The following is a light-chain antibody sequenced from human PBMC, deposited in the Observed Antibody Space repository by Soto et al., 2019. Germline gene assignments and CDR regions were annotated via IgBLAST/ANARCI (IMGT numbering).Light chain of an antibody. CDR1: SSNIGAGYD. CDR2: GNS. V-gene: IGLV1-40*01. Sequence: QFVLTQPPSVSGAPGQRVTISCTGSSSNIGAGYDVHWYQQLPGTAPKPLIYGNSNRPSGVPDRFSGSKSGTSASLAITGLQAEDEADYYCQSYDSSLSGSYVFGTGTKVTVL. CDR3: QSYDSSLSGSYV. J-gene: IGLJ1*01.